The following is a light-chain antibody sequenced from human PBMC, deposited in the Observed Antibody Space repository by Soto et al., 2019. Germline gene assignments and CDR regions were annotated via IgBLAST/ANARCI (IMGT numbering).Light chain of an antibody. J-gene: IGKJ1*01. Sequence: DIQMTQSPSSLSASVGDRVTITCRASQSISSYLNWYQQKPGKAPKLLIYAASSLQSGVPSRFSGSGSGTDFTLTISSLQFDDSAVYYCQQYNNWWTFGQGTKVDI. V-gene: IGKV1-39*01. CDR2: AAS. CDR1: QSISSY. CDR3: QQYNNWWT.